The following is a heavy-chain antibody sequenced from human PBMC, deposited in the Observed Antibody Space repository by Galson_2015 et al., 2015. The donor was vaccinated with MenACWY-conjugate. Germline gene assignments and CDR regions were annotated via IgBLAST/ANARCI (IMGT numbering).Heavy chain of an antibody. CDR3: AFQGAAGTGAVDY. CDR1: GFTFRNYA. CDR2: ISGSGGST. D-gene: IGHD6-13*01. V-gene: IGHV3-23*01. J-gene: IGHJ4*02. Sequence: SLRLSCAASGFTFRNYAMSWVRQAPGRGPEWVSTISGSGGSTYYADSLKGRFTISRDNSKNTLYLQMNSLRAEDMAIYYCAFQGAAGTGAVDYWGQGTLVIVSS.